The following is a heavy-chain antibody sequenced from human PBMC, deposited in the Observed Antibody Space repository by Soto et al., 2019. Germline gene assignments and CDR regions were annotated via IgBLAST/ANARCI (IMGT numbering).Heavy chain of an antibody. J-gene: IGHJ4*02. V-gene: IGHV3-30*18. CDR2: ISYDGSNK. CDR1: GFTFSSHG. CDR3: AEVLSSGWLVALGY. D-gene: IGHD6-19*01. Sequence: QVQLVESGGGVVQPGRSLRLSCAASGFTFSSHGMHWVRQAPGKGLEWVTFISYDGSNKYYADSVKGRFTISRDNSKNSRYLQINSLRAEDTAVYYGAEVLSSGWLVALGYGGQGTLVRVSS.